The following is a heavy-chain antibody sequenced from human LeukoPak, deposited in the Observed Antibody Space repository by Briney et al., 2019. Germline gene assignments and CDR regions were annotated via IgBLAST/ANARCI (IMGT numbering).Heavy chain of an antibody. CDR2: IYPGNSDV. Sequence: GESLKISRKGSGYSFTSNWIGWVRQMPGKGLEWMGIIYPGNSDVTYSPSFQGHVTISADKSINTAYLQWDSLKASDSAMYYCARQNGDFWTGYHWFDPWGQGTPVTVSS. CDR3: ARQNGDFWTGYHWFDP. J-gene: IGHJ5*02. D-gene: IGHD3/OR15-3a*01. V-gene: IGHV5-51*01. CDR1: GYSFTSNW.